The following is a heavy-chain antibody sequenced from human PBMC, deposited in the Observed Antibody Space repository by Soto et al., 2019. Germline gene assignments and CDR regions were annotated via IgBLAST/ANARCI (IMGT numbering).Heavy chain of an antibody. CDR2: IKSKTDGGTT. D-gene: IGHD2-21*02. V-gene: IGHV3-15*01. Sequence: XGSLTLAFAASGSTFSNACMSWVRQAPGKGLEWVGRIKSKTDGGTTDYAAPVKGRFTISRDDSKNTLYLQMNSLKTEDTAVYYCTTAYCRGDCYSQYAFDICGQGTMVTVPS. CDR1: GSTFSNAC. J-gene: IGHJ3*02. CDR3: TTAYCRGDCYSQYAFDI.